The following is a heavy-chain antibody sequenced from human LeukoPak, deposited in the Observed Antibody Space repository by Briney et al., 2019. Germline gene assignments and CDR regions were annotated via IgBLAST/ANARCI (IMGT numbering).Heavy chain of an antibody. V-gene: IGHV4-34*01. Sequence: SETLSLTCAVYGGSFSGYYWSWIRQPPGKGLEWIGEINHSGSTNYNPSLKSRVTISVDTSKNQFSLKLSSVTAADTAVYYCARADTDCSSTSCYPVSAINAFDIWGQGTMVTVSS. CDR1: GGSFSGYY. J-gene: IGHJ3*02. CDR2: INHSGST. D-gene: IGHD2-2*01. CDR3: ARADTDCSSTSCYPVSAINAFDI.